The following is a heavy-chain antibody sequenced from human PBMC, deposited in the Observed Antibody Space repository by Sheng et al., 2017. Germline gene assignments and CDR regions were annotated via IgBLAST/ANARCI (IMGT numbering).Heavy chain of an antibody. CDR1: GFTFGTYT. CDR3: AKLQGLAVFDV. Sequence: EVQLVESGGGLVQPGGSLRLSCADSGFTFGTYTMTWVRQAPGKGPEWVSAISDTGGASSYADSVEGRFTISRDNSKRTLSLHMNRLRAEDTAVYYCAKLQGLAVFDVWGQGTMVTVSS. CDR2: ISDTGGAS. D-gene: IGHD3-16*01. V-gene: IGHV3-23*04. J-gene: IGHJ3*01.